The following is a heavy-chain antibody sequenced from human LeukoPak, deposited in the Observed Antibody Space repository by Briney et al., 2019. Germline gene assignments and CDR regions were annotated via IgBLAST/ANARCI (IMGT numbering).Heavy chain of an antibody. Sequence: GGSLRLSCAASGFTFSSYWMHWVRQAPGKGLVWVSRINTDGSSTSYADSVKGRFTISRDNAKNTLYLQMNSLRADDTAVYYCARTRRNSGSYYGDYWGQGTLATVSS. CDR2: INTDGSST. CDR3: ARTRRNSGSYYGDY. V-gene: IGHV3-74*01. CDR1: GFTFSSYW. D-gene: IGHD1-26*01. J-gene: IGHJ4*02.